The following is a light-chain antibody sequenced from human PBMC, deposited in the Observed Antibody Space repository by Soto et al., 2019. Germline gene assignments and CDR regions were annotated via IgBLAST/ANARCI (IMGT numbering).Light chain of an antibody. J-gene: IGKJ4*01. V-gene: IGKV1-39*01. CDR2: ATS. CDR3: QQTYVAPVT. CDR1: QNIKSF. Sequence: DIQMTQSQSSLSASVGERVTITCRASQNIKSFLNWYQQKPGKAPKLLIYATSRLQSGVPARFSGGRSGTACSLSISSLQTEDFATYYCQQTYVAPVTFGGGTKVEI.